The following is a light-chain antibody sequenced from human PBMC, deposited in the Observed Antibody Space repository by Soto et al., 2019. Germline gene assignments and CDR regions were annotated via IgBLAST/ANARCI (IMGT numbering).Light chain of an antibody. CDR3: QQYSTFWT. CDR1: QSISTW. V-gene: IGKV1-5*03. CDR2: KAS. J-gene: IGKJ1*01. Sequence: DIQMTQSPSTLSASVGDPVPITCRASQSISTWLAWYQQKPGKAPNLLIYKASSLESGVPSRFSGSGSGTEFTLSISSLQPEDIATYYCQQYSTFWTVGQGTKVDIK.